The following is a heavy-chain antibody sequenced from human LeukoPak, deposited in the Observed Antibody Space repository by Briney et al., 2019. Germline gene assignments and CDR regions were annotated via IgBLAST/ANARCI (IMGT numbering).Heavy chain of an antibody. CDR2: ISSSGSTI. D-gene: IGHD5-24*01. CDR1: GFTFSDYY. CDR3: ARDVEMATTYYYYGMDV. Sequence: GGSPRLSCAASGFTFSDYYMSWIRQAPGKGLEWVSYISSSGSTIYYADSVKGRFTISRDNSKNTLYLQMNSLRAEDTAVYYCARDVEMATTYYYYGMDVWGQGTTVTVSS. V-gene: IGHV3-11*04. J-gene: IGHJ6*02.